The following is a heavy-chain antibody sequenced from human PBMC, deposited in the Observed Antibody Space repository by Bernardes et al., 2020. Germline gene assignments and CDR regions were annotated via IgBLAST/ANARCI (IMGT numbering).Heavy chain of an antibody. J-gene: IGHJ5*02. Sequence: ASVKVSCKASGYTFTSYDINWVRQATGQGLEWMGWMNPNSGNTGYAQKFQGRVTMTRNTSISTAYMELSRLRSEDTAVYYCARGLIGIYSSEPDPWGQGTLVTVSS. CDR3: ARGLIGIYSSEPDP. V-gene: IGHV1-8*01. CDR1: GYTFTSYD. D-gene: IGHD6-19*01. CDR2: MNPNSGNT.